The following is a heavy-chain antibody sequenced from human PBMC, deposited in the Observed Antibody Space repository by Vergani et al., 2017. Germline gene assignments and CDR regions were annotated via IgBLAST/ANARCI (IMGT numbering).Heavy chain of an antibody. CDR3: AKDGLPHIVGATIVDY. CDR1: GFTFSSYG. Sequence: QVQLVESGGGVVQPGRSLRLSCAASGFTFSSYGMHWVRQAPGKGVEWVAVISYDGSNKYYADSVKGRFTNSRDNSKNTLYLQMNSLRAEDTAVYYCAKDGLPHIVGATIVDYWGQGTLVTVSS. J-gene: IGHJ4*02. V-gene: IGHV3-30*18. D-gene: IGHD1-26*01. CDR2: ISYDGSNK.